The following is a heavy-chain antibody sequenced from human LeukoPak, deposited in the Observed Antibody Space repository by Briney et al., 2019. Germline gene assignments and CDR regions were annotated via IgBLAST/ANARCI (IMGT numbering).Heavy chain of an antibody. Sequence: GGSLRLSCAASGFTFSSYAMSWVRQAPGKGLEWVSAISGSGGSTYYADSVKGRFTISRDNSKNTLYLQMNSLRAEDTAVYYCAKDRVHPGIAAAVPWFDLWGQGTLVTVSS. V-gene: IGHV3-23*01. J-gene: IGHJ5*02. CDR1: GFTFSSYA. CDR3: AKDRVHPGIAAAVPWFDL. CDR2: ISGSGGST. D-gene: IGHD6-13*01.